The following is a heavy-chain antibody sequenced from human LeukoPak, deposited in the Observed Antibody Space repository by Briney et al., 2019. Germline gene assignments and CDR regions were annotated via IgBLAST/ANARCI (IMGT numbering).Heavy chain of an antibody. Sequence: PGGSLRLSCAASGFTFSSYGMHWVRQAPGKGLEWVAFIRYDGSNKYYADSVKGRFTISRDNSKNTLYLQMNSLRAEDTAVYYCGKGGRSSSRCSYYYYYMDVWGKGTTVTVSS. D-gene: IGHD6-13*01. CDR1: GFTFSSYG. J-gene: IGHJ6*03. CDR2: IRYDGSNK. CDR3: GKGGRSSSRCSYYYYYMDV. V-gene: IGHV3-30*02.